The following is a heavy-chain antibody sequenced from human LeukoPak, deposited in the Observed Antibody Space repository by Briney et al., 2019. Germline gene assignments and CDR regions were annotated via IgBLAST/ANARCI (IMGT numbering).Heavy chain of an antibody. CDR2: IYSGGST. D-gene: IGHD5-12*01. V-gene: IGHV3-66*01. J-gene: IGHJ3*02. CDR1: GFTVNSNY. CDR3: VKGVVDIVATTFGDAFDI. Sequence: GGSLRLSCAASGFTVNSNYMSWVRQAPGKGLEWVSLIYSGGSTYYADSVKGRFTISRDNSKNTLYLQMSSLRAEDTAVYYCVKGVVDIVATTFGDAFDIWGQGTMVTVSS.